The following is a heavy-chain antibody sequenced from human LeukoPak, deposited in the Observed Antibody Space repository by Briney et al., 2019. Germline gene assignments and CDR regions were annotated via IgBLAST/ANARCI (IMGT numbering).Heavy chain of an antibody. D-gene: IGHD3-3*01. CDR3: ATAWDFWSGYSLDS. J-gene: IGHJ4*02. CDR1: GHTFTDCF. V-gene: IGHV1-69-2*01. CDR2: VDPEDGET. Sequence: GATVKISCKVSGHTFTDCFMHWVPQAPGKGLEWMGVVDPEDGETIYAEKFQGRVTMSADRSTDTAYMELSSLRSEDTAVYYCATAWDFWSGYSLDSWGQGTLVTVSS.